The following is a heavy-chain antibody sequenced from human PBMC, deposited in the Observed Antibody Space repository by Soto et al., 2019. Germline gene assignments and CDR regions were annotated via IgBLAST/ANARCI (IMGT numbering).Heavy chain of an antibody. J-gene: IGHJ6*04. CDR2: IIPISGTT. Sequence: QVQLVQSGAEVRKPGSSVKVSCKASGGTFSTYAVIWVRQAPGQGLEWMGGIIPISGTTYYAQRFQGTVTLTADEPTSTTYMELGSVKPDDTAVYYCARGYCSGGNCYSGMDVWGKGTTVTVSS. V-gene: IGHV1-69*01. CDR1: GGTFSTYA. CDR3: ARGYCSGGNCYSGMDV. D-gene: IGHD2-15*01.